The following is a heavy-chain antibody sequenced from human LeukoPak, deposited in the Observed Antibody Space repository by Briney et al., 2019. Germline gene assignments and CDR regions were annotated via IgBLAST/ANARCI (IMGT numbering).Heavy chain of an antibody. V-gene: IGHV3-11*01. J-gene: IGHJ4*02. D-gene: IGHD5-18*01. CDR2: ISSSGSTI. CDR3: ARAARGYSYVPGY. Sequence: GGSLRLSCAASGFTFSAYYMSWIGQAPGKGLEWFSYISSSGSTIYYADSVKGRFTISRDNAKNSLYLQMNSLRAEDTAVYYCARAARGYSYVPGYWGQGTLVTVSS. CDR1: GFTFSAYY.